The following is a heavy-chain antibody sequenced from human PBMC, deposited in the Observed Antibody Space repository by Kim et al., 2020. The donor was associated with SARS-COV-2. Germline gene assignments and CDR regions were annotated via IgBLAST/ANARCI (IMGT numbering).Heavy chain of an antibody. CDR2: ISWNSGSI. V-gene: IGHV3-9*01. Sequence: GGSLRLSCAASGFTFDDYAMHWVRQAPGKGLEWVSGISWNSGSIGYADSVKGRFTISRDNAKNSLYLQMNSLRAEDTALYYCAKDGGYDILTGYTSAFDIWGQGTMVTVSS. D-gene: IGHD3-9*01. CDR1: GFTFDDYA. CDR3: AKDGGYDILTGYTSAFDI. J-gene: IGHJ3*02.